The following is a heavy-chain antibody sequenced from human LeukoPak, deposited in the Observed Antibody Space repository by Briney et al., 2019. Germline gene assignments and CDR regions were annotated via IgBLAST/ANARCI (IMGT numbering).Heavy chain of an antibody. J-gene: IGHJ4*02. CDR3: ANWAGSGPPYSFDY. Sequence: SETLSLTCTVSGGSITSYYWNWIRQPPGKGLEWIGYIYYSGNTNYNPSLKSRLTISIDTSKNQFSLKLSSVTAADTAVYYCANWAGSGPPYSFDYWGQGTLVTVSS. CDR1: GGSITSYY. D-gene: IGHD1-14*01. V-gene: IGHV4-59*08. CDR2: IYYSGNT.